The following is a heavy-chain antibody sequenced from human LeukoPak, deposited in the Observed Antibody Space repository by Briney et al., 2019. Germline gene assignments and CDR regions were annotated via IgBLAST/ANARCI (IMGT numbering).Heavy chain of an antibody. V-gene: IGHV4-39*07. Sequence: PSETLSLTCTVSGGSISSSSYYWAWIRQPPGKGLQWIGSISYSGSTYYNPSLRSRVTMSVDTSKNQFSLRVRSVTAADMAVYFCARDPGSTGMYYNYYMDVWGRGTTVTVSS. D-gene: IGHD3-9*01. J-gene: IGHJ6*03. CDR1: GGSISSSSYY. CDR2: ISYSGST. CDR3: ARDPGSTGMYYNYYMDV.